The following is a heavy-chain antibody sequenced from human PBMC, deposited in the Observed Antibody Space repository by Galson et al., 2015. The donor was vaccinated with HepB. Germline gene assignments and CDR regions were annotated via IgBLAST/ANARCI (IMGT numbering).Heavy chain of an antibody. D-gene: IGHD6-13*01. Sequence: SLRLSCAASGFTFSNFWMSWVRQAPGKGLEWIGNIKPDGTEKYYADSMKGRFTIYRDNARNSVYLQIYNVRADDTAVYYCTSTSMASPGHHRGQGTLVTVSS. CDR1: GFTFSNFW. CDR3: TSTSMASPGHH. CDR2: IKPDGTEK. J-gene: IGHJ4*02. V-gene: IGHV3-7*03.